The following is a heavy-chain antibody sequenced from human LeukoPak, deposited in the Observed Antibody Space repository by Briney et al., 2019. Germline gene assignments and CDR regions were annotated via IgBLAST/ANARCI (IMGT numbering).Heavy chain of an antibody. CDR2: ITSSSSYI. J-gene: IGHJ4*02. CDR3: ARGVSSSHFDY. D-gene: IGHD6-6*01. Sequence: PGGSLRLSCAASGFTFSSNSMNWDRQAPGKGLEWVSSITSSSSYIYYADSVEGRFTISRDNAKNSLYLQMNSLRAEDTAVYYCARGVSSSHFDYWGQGTLVTVPS. V-gene: IGHV3-21*01. CDR1: GFTFSSNS.